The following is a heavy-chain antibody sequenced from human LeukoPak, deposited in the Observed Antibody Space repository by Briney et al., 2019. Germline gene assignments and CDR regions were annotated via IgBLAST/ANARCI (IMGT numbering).Heavy chain of an antibody. CDR2: MNPNSGAT. D-gene: IGHD3-22*01. CDR1: GYIFTSYD. CDR3: ARVTYYYDSSGYYFRIIDY. J-gene: IGHJ4*02. Sequence: ASVKVSCKASGYIFTSYDINWVRQATGQGLEWLGWMNPNSGATGYAQKFQGRVTMTRDTSISTAYMELSSLRFEDTAVYYCARVTYYYDSSGYYFRIIDYWGQGTLVTVSS. V-gene: IGHV1-8*01.